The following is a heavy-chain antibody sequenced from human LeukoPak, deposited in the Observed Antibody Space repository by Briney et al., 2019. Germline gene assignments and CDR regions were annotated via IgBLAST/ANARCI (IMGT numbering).Heavy chain of an antibody. CDR1: GYSINSGYY. J-gene: IGHJ4*02. CDR3: ARGSCSSTSCPFVY. V-gene: IGHV4-38-2*01. CDR2: IFHSGST. D-gene: IGHD2-2*01. Sequence: SETLSLTCAVSGYSINSGYYWGWIRQPPGKGLEWIGSIFHSGSTYYNPSLKSRVTISVHTSKNQFSLKLSSVTAADTAVYYGARGSCSSTSCPFVYWGQDTLVTVSS.